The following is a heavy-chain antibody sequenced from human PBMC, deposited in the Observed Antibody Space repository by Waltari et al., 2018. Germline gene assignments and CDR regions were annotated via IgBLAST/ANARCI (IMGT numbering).Heavy chain of an antibody. V-gene: IGHV3-7*01. CDR1: GFSFSTYW. D-gene: IGHD6-19*01. CDR3: AGGSGWLIDY. J-gene: IGHJ4*02. Sequence: EVELVESGGDLVPPGGSLRLSCAASGFSFSTYWMRWVRQAPGKGLEWVANIKQDGSEKYYVDSVKGRFAISRDNPKNSLYLQMNSLSAEDTAVYYCAGGSGWLIDYWGQGTLVTVSS. CDR2: IKQDGSEK.